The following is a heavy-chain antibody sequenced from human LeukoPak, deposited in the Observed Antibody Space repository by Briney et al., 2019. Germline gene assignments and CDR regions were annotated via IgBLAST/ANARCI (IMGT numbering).Heavy chain of an antibody. Sequence: GASVKVSCKASGYTFTSYDINWVRQATGQGLEWMGWMNPNSGNTGYAQKFQGRVTITRNTSISTAYMELSRLRSDDTAVYYCASLKNYYDSSGNLVTDAFDIWGQGTMVTVSS. D-gene: IGHD3-22*01. V-gene: IGHV1-8*03. CDR2: MNPNSGNT. CDR1: GYTFTSYD. CDR3: ASLKNYYDSSGNLVTDAFDI. J-gene: IGHJ3*02.